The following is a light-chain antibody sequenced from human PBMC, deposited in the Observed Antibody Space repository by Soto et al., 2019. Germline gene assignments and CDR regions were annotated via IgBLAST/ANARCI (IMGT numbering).Light chain of an antibody. CDR2: AAS. V-gene: IGKV1-12*01. CDR1: PGVTNW. Sequence: DIQMPQSPSSVSASVGDRVTITCRASPGVTNWLAWYQQKPGQAPKLLIYAASTLQSGVPSRFRGSGSGTDFTLTISSLQPEDFATYYCQQANSFPPIAFGPGTRVDIK. CDR3: QQANSFPPIA. J-gene: IGKJ3*01.